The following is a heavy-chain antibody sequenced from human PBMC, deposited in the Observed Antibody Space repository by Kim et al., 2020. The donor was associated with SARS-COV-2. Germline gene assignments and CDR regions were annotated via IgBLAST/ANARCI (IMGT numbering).Heavy chain of an antibody. CDR1: GGSFSGYY. CDR3: ARGPGGLWFRELSPYYYYGMDA. Sequence: SETLSLTCAVYGGSFSGYYWSWIRQPPGKGLEWIGEINHSGSTNYNPSLKSRVTISVDTSKNQFSLKLSSVTAADTAVYYCARGPGGLWFRELSPYYYYGMDAWAKGPRSPSP. D-gene: IGHD3-10*01. CDR2: INHSGST. V-gene: IGHV4-34*01. J-gene: IGHJ6*02.